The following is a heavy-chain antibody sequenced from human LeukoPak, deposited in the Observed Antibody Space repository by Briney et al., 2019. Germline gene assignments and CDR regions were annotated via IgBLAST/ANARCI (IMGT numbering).Heavy chain of an antibody. D-gene: IGHD6-19*01. CDR2: IYYSGRT. Sequence: AETLSLTCTVSGGSISRSSYYWGWIRQPPGKGLEWIGSIYYSGRTYYNPSLKSRVTISVDTSKNQFSLKLSSVTATDTAVYYCARPFTKNSSGRDFEYWGQGTLVTVSS. V-gene: IGHV4-39*01. CDR1: GGSISRSSYY. J-gene: IGHJ4*02. CDR3: ARPFTKNSSGRDFEY.